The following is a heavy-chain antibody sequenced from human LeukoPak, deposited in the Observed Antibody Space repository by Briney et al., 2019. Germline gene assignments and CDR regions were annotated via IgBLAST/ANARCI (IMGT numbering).Heavy chain of an antibody. Sequence: PGGSLRLSSAAPGDTVSGNYMSSGRQAPGKGLEWVSVIYSGGTTYYGDSVRGRFTIPRDNSKNTLYLQMNSVRAEDTAIYYCAKGGRGYCFGQADYWGQGTLVTVSS. J-gene: IGHJ4*02. D-gene: IGHD5-18*01. CDR2: IYSGGTT. CDR3: AKGGRGYCFGQADY. V-gene: IGHV3-66*01. CDR1: GDTVSGNY.